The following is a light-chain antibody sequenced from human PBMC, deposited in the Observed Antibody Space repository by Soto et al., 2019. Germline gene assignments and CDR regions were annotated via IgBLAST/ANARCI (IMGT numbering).Light chain of an antibody. Sequence: DIQMTQTPSTLSGSVGDRVAITFRASQTISSRLAWYQQKPGKAPKLMIYKASTLKSGVPSRFRGSGSGTEFTLTISSLQPDDFATYYCQHYNSYSEAFGKGTEVDI. CDR2: KAS. CDR1: QTISSR. CDR3: QHYNSYSEA. V-gene: IGKV1-5*03. J-gene: IGKJ1*01.